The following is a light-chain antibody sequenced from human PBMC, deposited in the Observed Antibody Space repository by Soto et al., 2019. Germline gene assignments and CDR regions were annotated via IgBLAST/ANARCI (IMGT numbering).Light chain of an antibody. Sequence: QSVLSQPPSVSGAPGQGVTISCTGSGSNEVYWYQQQPGRAPKLLIYGNSNRPSGVSDRFSASKSGTSASLTITGLQADDEADYYCQSYDSSLDASVFGTGTKVTVL. J-gene: IGLJ1*01. CDR3: QSYDSSLDASV. V-gene: IGLV1-40*01. CDR2: GNS. CDR1: GSNE.